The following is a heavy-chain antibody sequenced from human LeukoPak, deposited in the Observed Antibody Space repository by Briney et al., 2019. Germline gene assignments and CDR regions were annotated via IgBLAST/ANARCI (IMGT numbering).Heavy chain of an antibody. V-gene: IGHV4-39*01. Sequence: PSETLSLTCTVSGASISSSRYYWAWIRQPPGKGLEWIGGVFYTGTTDYNPSLNSRVTISIDTSKNQFSLNLGSVTAADSAFYYCAKYGSGTYWGQGTLVTVSS. CDR2: VFYTGTT. J-gene: IGHJ4*02. D-gene: IGHD3-10*01. CDR1: GASISSSRYY. CDR3: AKYGSGTY.